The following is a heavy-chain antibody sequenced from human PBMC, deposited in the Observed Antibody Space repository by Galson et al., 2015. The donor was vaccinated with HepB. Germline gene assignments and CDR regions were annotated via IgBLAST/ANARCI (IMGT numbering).Heavy chain of an antibody. Sequence: SLRLSCAASGFTFSSYGMHRVRQAPGKGLEWVAVISYDGSNKYYADSVKGRFTISRDNSKNTLYLQMNSLRAEDTAVYYCAKDQGVVVVIFSSYFDYWGQGTLVTVSS. CDR3: AKDQGVVVVIFSSYFDY. J-gene: IGHJ4*02. CDR2: ISYDGSNK. V-gene: IGHV3-30*18. D-gene: IGHD2-21*01. CDR1: GFTFSSYG.